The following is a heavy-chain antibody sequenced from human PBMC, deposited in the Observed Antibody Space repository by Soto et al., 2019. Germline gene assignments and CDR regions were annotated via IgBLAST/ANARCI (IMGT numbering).Heavy chain of an antibody. D-gene: IGHD1-1*01. CDR2: ISYEGSNT. CDR1: GFTFDTYG. J-gene: IGHJ6*02. V-gene: IGHV3-30-3*01. CDR3: ARVTPGNNLYYFSGLDF. Sequence: GGSLRLSCVASGFTFDTYGIHWVRQAPGKGLQWVALISYEGSNTYYADSVRGRFIISRDNSKNTLYLQMNTLRPEDTGLYYCARVTPGNNLYYFSGLDFWGQGTSVTVSS.